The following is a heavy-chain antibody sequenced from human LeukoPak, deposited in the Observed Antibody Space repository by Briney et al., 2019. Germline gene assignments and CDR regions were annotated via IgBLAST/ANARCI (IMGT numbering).Heavy chain of an antibody. D-gene: IGHD6-13*01. CDR2: ISSSGSTI. CDR1: GFTFSDYD. Sequence: GGSLRLSCVASGFTFSDYDMSWIRQAPGKGLEWISYISSSGSTINYADSMKGRVTLSRDNAKNSLYLQMNSLRAEDTAVYYCARDPAAEKTKYGMDVWGQGTTVTVSS. CDR3: ARDPAAEKTKYGMDV. J-gene: IGHJ6*02. V-gene: IGHV3-11*04.